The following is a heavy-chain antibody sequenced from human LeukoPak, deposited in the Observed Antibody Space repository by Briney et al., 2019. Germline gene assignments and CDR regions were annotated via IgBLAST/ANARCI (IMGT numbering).Heavy chain of an antibody. Sequence: GESLQISCKGSGCSFTSYWIGWVRQKAGKGVEGMGIIYPGDSDTRYSASFQGQVTTSADKYISTAYLQWSSLKASDTAMYYCARQCGYGVSDYWGQGTLVTVSS. J-gene: IGHJ4*02. CDR1: GCSFTSYW. D-gene: IGHD5-12*01. V-gene: IGHV5-51*01. CDR2: IYPGDSDT. CDR3: ARQCGYGVSDY.